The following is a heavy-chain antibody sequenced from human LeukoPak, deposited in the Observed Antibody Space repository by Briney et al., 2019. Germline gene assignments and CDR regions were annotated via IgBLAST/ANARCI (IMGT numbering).Heavy chain of an antibody. D-gene: IGHD6-13*01. Sequence: SETLSLTCTVSGFSISSYYWSWIRQPPGKGLEWIGCIYYSGSTNYNPSLKSRVTISVDTSKNQFSPKLSSVTAADTAVYYCARVGSSSWYGGYWFDPWGQGTLVTVSS. CDR1: GFSISSYY. J-gene: IGHJ5*02. CDR3: ARVGSSSWYGGYWFDP. CDR2: IYYSGST. V-gene: IGHV4-59*01.